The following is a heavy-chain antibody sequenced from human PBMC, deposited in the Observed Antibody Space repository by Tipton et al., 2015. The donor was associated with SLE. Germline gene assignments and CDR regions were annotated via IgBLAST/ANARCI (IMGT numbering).Heavy chain of an antibody. CDR1: DGSLSGYY. CDR3: ARQTTVRVPLVRGVPYPAFFDF. D-gene: IGHD3-10*01. Sequence: TLSLTCTVFDGSLSGYYCAWLRPSPGKGLEWVGSIYYSGSTYSSPSLKSRVSISVDTSKNQFSLELTSVVAADTAMYFCARQTTVRVPLVRGVPYPAFFDFWGQEKLVTVSS. CDR2: IYYSGST. J-gene: IGHJ4*02. V-gene: IGHV4-39*01.